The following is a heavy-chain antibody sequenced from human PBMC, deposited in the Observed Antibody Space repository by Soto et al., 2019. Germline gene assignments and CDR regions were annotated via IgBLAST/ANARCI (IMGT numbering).Heavy chain of an antibody. V-gene: IGHV1-46*01. CDR3: AREDYYDSGGPQGGAFDF. CDR2: INPSGGRT. CDR1: GYTLTNYY. Sequence: GTSVKVSCKASGYTLTNYYMHWVRQAPGQGLEWMGVINPSGGRTTYAQRFQDRVTMTRDTSTSTVYMELNSLRAEDTAVYYCAREDYYDSGGPQGGAFDFWGQGTMVTVSS. J-gene: IGHJ3*01. D-gene: IGHD3-22*01.